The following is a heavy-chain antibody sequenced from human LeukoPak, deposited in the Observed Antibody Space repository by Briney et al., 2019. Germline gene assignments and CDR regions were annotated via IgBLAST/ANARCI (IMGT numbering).Heavy chain of an antibody. CDR3: ASLEGYYCDSSGTDAFDI. CDR1: GYTFTSYG. CDR2: ISAYNGNT. J-gene: IGHJ3*02. V-gene: IGHV1-18*01. Sequence: GASVKVSCKASGYTFTSYGISWVRQAPGQGLEWMGWISAYNGNTNYAQKLQGRVTMTTDTSTSTAYMELRSLRSDDTAVYYCASLEGYYCDSSGTDAFDIWGQGTMVTVSS. D-gene: IGHD3-22*01.